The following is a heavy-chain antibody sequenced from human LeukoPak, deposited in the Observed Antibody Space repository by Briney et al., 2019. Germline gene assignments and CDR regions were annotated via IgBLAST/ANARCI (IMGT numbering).Heavy chain of an antibody. Sequence: GGSLRLSCVGSGFIFSSYDMGWVRQAPGKGLEWVSSISRAGDRTYYEDSVKGRFTISRDNSRNTMYLQMNSLRAEDTAVYYCAKVLYRHQNDAFDIWGQGTMVTVSS. D-gene: IGHD1-14*01. CDR1: GFIFSSYD. V-gene: IGHV3-23*01. J-gene: IGHJ3*02. CDR3: AKVLYRHQNDAFDI. CDR2: ISRAGDRT.